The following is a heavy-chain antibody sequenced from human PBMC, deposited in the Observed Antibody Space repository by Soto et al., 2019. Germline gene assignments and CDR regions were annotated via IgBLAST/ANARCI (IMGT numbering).Heavy chain of an antibody. J-gene: IGHJ4*02. D-gene: IGHD2-15*01. CDR1: GFTFSEAW. Sequence: VQLVASGGGLVKPGGSLRLPCAASGFTFSEAWMNWVRQAPGKGLEWVGRIKRTADGATTVYAAPVKGRFTISRDDSKNTLFLQINSLKTEDTAVYYCTTNTWLGYCRGDSCYGIDHWGQGTLVTVSS. V-gene: IGHV3-15*07. CDR3: TTNTWLGYCRGDSCYGIDH. CDR2: IKRTADGATT.